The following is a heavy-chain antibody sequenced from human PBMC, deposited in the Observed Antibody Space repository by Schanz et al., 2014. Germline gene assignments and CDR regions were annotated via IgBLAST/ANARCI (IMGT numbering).Heavy chain of an antibody. CDR1: GASISSSNW. CDR3: ARGLRPFAELSAY. D-gene: IGHD3-10*01. Sequence: QVQLQQWGAGLLKPSGTLSLTCAVSGASISSSNWWSWVRQPPGKGLEWIGEIYHSGNTNYNASLKSRVTISMHTSKNQFSLKLSSVTAADTAVYYCARGLRPFAELSAYWGQGTLVTVSS. CDR2: IYHSGNT. V-gene: IGHV4-4*02. J-gene: IGHJ4*02.